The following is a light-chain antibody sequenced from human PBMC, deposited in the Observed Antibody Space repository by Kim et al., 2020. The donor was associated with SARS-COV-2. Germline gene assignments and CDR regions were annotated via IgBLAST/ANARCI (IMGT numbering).Light chain of an antibody. V-gene: IGLV3-21*04. CDR1: NIGSKS. J-gene: IGLJ3*02. CDR3: QVWDSSSDHRV. Sequence: APGKTARVTCGGNNIGSKSVHWYQQKPGQAPVLVIYYDSDRPSGIPERFSGYNSGNTATLTISRVEAGDEADYYCQVWDSSSDHRVFGGGTQLTVL. CDR2: YDS.